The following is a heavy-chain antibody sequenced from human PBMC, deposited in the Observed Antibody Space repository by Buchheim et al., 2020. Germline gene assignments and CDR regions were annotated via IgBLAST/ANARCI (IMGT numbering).Heavy chain of an antibody. V-gene: IGHV3-7*04. D-gene: IGHD6-6*01. CDR1: GFTFSGHW. CDR2: IKQDGSEK. J-gene: IGHJ6*02. Sequence: EVQLVESGGGLVQPGGSLTLSCAASGFTFSGHWMSWVRQAPGKGLEWVANIKQDGSEKHYVNSVEGRFIISRANDQNSQSLQMNSLRAEDTAAYYCARVRDFVRDKYCFGMDVWGQGTT. CDR3: ARVRDFVRDKYCFGMDV.